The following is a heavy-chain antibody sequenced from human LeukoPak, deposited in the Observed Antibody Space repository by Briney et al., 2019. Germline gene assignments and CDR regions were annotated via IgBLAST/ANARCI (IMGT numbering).Heavy chain of an antibody. Sequence: QSGGSLRLSCAASGFTFSSYGMHWVRQAPGKGLEWVAVIWYDGSNKYYADSVKGRFTISRDNSKNTLYLQMNSLRAEDTAVYYCARGRGWLQLWSREFDYWGQGTLVTVSS. CDR1: GFTFSSYG. V-gene: IGHV3-33*01. CDR3: ARGRGWLQLWSREFDY. J-gene: IGHJ4*02. D-gene: IGHD5-18*01. CDR2: IWYDGSNK.